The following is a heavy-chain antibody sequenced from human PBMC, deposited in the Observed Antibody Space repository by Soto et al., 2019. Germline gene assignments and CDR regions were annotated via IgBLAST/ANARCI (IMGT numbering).Heavy chain of an antibody. CDR3: ARSYSSSWYFDL. CDR2: ISSSGSTI. D-gene: IGHD6-13*01. V-gene: IGHV3-48*03. J-gene: IGHJ2*01. CDR1: GFTFSSYE. Sequence: EVQLVESGGGLVQPGGSLRLSCAASGFTFSSYEMNWVRQAPGKGLEWVSYISSSGSTIYYADSVKGRFTISRDNAKNSLYLQMNSLRAEDTAVYYCARSYSSSWYFDLWGLGTLVTVSS.